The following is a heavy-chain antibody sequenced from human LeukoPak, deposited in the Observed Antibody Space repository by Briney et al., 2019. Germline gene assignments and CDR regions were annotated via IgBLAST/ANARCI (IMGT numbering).Heavy chain of an antibody. CDR1: GFTFSTFA. V-gene: IGHV3-23*01. CDR3: ATYRQVLLPFES. D-gene: IGHD5-18*01. CDR2: IFQGGGEI. Sequence: GGSLRLSCAASGFTFSTFAMIWVRQPPGKGLEWVSSIFQGGGEIHYADSVRGRFTISRDNSKSTLFLQMNSLRAEDSAIYYCATYRQVLLPFESWGQGTLVTVSS. J-gene: IGHJ4*02.